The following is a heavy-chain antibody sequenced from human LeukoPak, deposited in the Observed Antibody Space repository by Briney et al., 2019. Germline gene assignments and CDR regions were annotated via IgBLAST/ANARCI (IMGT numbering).Heavy chain of an antibody. CDR1: GYTFTSYG. CDR3: ARDPNYGQCYYYGMDV. D-gene: IGHD1-7*01. CDR2: ISAYNGNT. J-gene: IGHJ6*02. Sequence: ASVKASCKASGYTFTSYGISWVRQAPGQGLEWMGWISAYNGNTNYAQKLQGRVTMTTDTSTSTAYMELRSLRSDDTAVYYCARDPNYGQCYYYGMDVWGQGTTVTVSS. V-gene: IGHV1-18*01.